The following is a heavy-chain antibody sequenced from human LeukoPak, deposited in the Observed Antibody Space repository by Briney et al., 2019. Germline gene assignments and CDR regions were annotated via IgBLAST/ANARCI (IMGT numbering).Heavy chain of an antibody. V-gene: IGHV4-4*09. CDR1: VGSISGYY. CDR3: ARRAVVENYFDY. CDR2: IYSSGST. J-gene: IGHJ4*02. D-gene: IGHD5-18*01. Sequence: SETLSLTCTVSVGSISGYYWSWIRQPPGKGLEWIGYIYSSGSTTYNSSLKSRVTISVDTSKNQFSLKLSSVTAADTAVYYCARRAVVENYFDYWGQGTLVTVSS.